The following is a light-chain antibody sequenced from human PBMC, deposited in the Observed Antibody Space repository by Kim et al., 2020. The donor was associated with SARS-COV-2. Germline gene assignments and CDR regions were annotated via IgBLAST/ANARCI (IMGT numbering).Light chain of an antibody. CDR2: GKN. J-gene: IGLJ2*01. V-gene: IGLV3-19*01. CDR3: NSRDNSGVHL. Sequence: VALRQTVRITCQGDSLSTSFANWYQQKPGQAPLLVIYGKNSRPSGIPDRFSGSISGNTVSLTIAGAQAGDEAVYYCNSRDNSGVHLLGGGTQLTV. CDR1: SLSTSF.